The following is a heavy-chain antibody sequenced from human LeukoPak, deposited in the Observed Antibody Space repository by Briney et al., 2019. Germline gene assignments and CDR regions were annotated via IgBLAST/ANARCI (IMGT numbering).Heavy chain of an antibody. J-gene: IGHJ4*02. CDR2: INHSGST. Sequence: SETLSLTCAVYGASFSGYYWSWIRQPPRKGLECIGEINHSGSTKYNPSLKSRVTISVDTSKNQFSLKLSSVTAADTAVYYYVHRDYCSSGTCLVDYWGQGTLVTVSS. D-gene: IGHD2-15*01. CDR1: GASFSGYY. V-gene: IGHV4-34*01. CDR3: VHRDYCSSGTCLVDY.